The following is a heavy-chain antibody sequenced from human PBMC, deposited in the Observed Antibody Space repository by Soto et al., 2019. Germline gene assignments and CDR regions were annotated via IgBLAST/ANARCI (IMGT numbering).Heavy chain of an antibody. J-gene: IGHJ6*02. CDR1: GGSISSGGYY. CDR3: ARDRMTTVTTYYYYDMDV. Sequence: QVQLQESGPGLVKPSQTLSLTCTVSGGSISSGGYYWSWIRQHPGKGLEWIGYIYYSGSTYYNPSLKSRATISVVSSKTWFALKLSSVTAAATAVYYCARDRMTTVTTYYYYDMDVWGQGTTVTVSS. D-gene: IGHD4-4*01. CDR2: IYYSGST. V-gene: IGHV4-31*03.